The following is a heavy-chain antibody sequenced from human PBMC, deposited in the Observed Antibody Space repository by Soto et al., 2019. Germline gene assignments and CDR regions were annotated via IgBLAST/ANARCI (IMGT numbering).Heavy chain of an antibody. V-gene: IGHV4-59*01. Sequence: TLSLTCTISGGSISVYYWSWIRQPPGQALEWIGYIYDSGSPYYNPSLRSRVIISADTSKNQISLKLTSATAADTAVYYCARGVGSSPPRYWGRGPLVKSPQ. J-gene: IGHJ4*02. D-gene: IGHD1-26*01. CDR1: GGSISVYY. CDR2: IYDSGSP. CDR3: ARGVGSSPPRY.